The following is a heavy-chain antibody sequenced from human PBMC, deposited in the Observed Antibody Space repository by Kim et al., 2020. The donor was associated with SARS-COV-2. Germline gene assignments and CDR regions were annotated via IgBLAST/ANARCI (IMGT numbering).Heavy chain of an antibody. CDR1: GFTFSSYW. V-gene: IGHV3-7*01. CDR3: AREGWEIRDYYYYYGMDV. Sequence: GGSLRLSCAASGFTFSSYWMSWVRQAPGKGLEWVANIKQDGSEKYYVDSVKGRFTISRDNAKNSLYLQMNSLRAEDTAVYYCAREGWEIRDYYYYYGMDVWGQGTTVTVSS. D-gene: IGHD1-26*01. CDR2: IKQDGSEK. J-gene: IGHJ6*02.